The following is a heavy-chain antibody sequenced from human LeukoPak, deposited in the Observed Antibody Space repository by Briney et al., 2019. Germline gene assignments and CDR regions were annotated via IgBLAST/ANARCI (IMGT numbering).Heavy chain of an antibody. Sequence: ASVKVSCKASGYTFTSYYMHWVRQAPGQGLEWMGIINPSGGSTSYAQKFQGRVTMTRDTSTSTVYMELSSLRSEDTAVYYCARPPQPYYYDSGGYYERYFDYWGQGTLVTVSS. D-gene: IGHD3-22*01. CDR3: ARPPQPYYYDSGGYYERYFDY. CDR1: GYTFTSYY. J-gene: IGHJ4*02. V-gene: IGHV1-46*01. CDR2: INPSGGST.